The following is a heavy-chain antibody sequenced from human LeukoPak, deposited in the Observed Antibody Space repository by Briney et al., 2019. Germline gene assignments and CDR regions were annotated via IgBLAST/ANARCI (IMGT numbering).Heavy chain of an antibody. Sequence: ASVKVSCKASGYTFTDYYMHWVRQAPGQGLEWMGWINPNSGGTNYAQKFQGRVTMTRYTSIRTAYMELSRLRSDDTAVYYCARDGRLYSSSWYNSQLSYYYYYYYMDVWGKGTTVTVS. D-gene: IGHD6-13*01. CDR3: ARDGRLYSSSWYNSQLSYYYYYYYMDV. CDR1: GYTFTDYY. CDR2: INPNSGGT. J-gene: IGHJ6*03. V-gene: IGHV1-2*02.